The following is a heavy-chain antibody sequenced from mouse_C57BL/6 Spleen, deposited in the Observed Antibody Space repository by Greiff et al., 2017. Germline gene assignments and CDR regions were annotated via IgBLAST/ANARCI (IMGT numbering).Heavy chain of an antibody. CDR1: GFTFSDYY. Sequence: EVNLVESEGGLVQPGSSMKLSCTASGFTFSDYYMAWVRQVPEKGLEWVANINYDGSSTYYLDSLKSRFIISRDNAKNILYLQMSSLKSEDTATYYCAREGDGYYPFAYWGQGTLVTVSA. CDR2: INYDGSST. D-gene: IGHD2-3*01. CDR3: AREGDGYYPFAY. V-gene: IGHV5-16*01. J-gene: IGHJ3*01.